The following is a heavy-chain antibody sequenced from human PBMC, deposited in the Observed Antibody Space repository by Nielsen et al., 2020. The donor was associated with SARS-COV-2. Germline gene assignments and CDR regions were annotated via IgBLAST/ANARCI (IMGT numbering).Heavy chain of an antibody. CDR2: ISSSGSTI. CDR3: ARGGEYCSSTSCYHRFLY. CDR1: GFTFSDYY. J-gene: IGHJ4*02. Sequence: GESLKISCAASGFTFSDYYMSWIRQAPGKGLEWVSYISSSGSTIYYADSVKGRFTISRDNAKNSLYLQMNSLRAEDTAVYYCARGGEYCSSTSCYHRFLYWGQGTLVTVSS. V-gene: IGHV3-11*04. D-gene: IGHD2-2*01.